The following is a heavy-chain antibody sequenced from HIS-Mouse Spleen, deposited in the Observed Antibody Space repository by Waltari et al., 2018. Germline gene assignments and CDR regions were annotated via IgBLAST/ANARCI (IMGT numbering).Heavy chain of an antibody. Sequence: QVTLKESGPVLVKPTETLTLTCTVSGFSLSNARMGVSWIRQPPGKALEWLAHIFSNDEKSYSTSLKSRPTISKETSKSQVVLTMTNMDPVDTATYYCARIRSSSWYDAFDIWGQGTMVTVSS. V-gene: IGHV2-26*01. CDR3: ARIRSSSWYDAFDI. J-gene: IGHJ3*02. CDR1: GFSLSNARMG. CDR2: IFSNDEK. D-gene: IGHD6-13*01.